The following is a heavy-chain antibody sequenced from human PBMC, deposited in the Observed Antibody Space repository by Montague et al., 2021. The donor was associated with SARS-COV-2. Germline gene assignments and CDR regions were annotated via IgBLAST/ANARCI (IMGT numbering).Heavy chain of an antibody. V-gene: IGHV3-21*01. J-gene: IGHJ3*01. CDR1: GFTFSSFS. CDR2: ISGMSGSSFT. D-gene: IGHD1-26*01. Sequence: SLRLSCAASGFTFSSFSMNWVRQAPGTGLEWVSSISGMSGSSFTYYVESVEGRFTISRDNAKNSLYLQMNSLRVEDTAVYHCARELPYSFDVWGQGTMVTVSS. CDR3: ARELPYSFDV.